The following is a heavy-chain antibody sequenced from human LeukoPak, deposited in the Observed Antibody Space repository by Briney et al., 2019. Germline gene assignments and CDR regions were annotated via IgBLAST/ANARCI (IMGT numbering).Heavy chain of an antibody. D-gene: IGHD3-22*01. J-gene: IGHJ6*03. CDR1: GGSFSGYY. V-gene: IGHV4-34*01. CDR2: INHSGST. CDR3: ARWGGYSYMDV. Sequence: SGTLSLTCAVYGGSFSGYYWSWIRQPPGKGLEWIGEINHSGSTNYNPSLKSRVTISVDTSKNQFSLKLSSVTAADTAVYYCARWGGYSYMDVWGKGTTVTVSS.